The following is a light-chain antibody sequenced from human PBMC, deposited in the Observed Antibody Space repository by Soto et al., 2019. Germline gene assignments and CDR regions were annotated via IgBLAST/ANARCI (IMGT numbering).Light chain of an antibody. CDR1: QNIDRY. Sequence: EILLTQSPATLSLSPGERATLSCRASQNIDRYLAWYQQKPGQAPRVLIYDASNRARGIPARFSGSGSGTDFTLTISSLEPEDFAVYYCQQRSSWYSFGQGTKVEI. J-gene: IGKJ2*03. V-gene: IGKV3-11*01. CDR3: QQRSSWYS. CDR2: DAS.